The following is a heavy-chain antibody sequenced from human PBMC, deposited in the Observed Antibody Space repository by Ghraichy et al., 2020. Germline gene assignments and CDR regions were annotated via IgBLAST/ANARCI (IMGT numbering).Heavy chain of an antibody. Sequence: GGSLRLSCAASGFTFSSYAMSWVRQAPGKGLEWVSAISGSGGSTYYADSVKGRFTISRDNSKNTLYLQMKSLRAEDTAVYYCAKDTPTVPKDYYYYYGMDVWGQGTTVTVSS. CDR3: AKDTPTVPKDYYYYYGMDV. V-gene: IGHV3-23*01. CDR2: ISGSGGST. CDR1: GFTFSSYA. D-gene: IGHD4-17*01. J-gene: IGHJ6*02.